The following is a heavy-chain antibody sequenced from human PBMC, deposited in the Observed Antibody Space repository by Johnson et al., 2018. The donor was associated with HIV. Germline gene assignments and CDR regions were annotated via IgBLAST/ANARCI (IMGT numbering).Heavy chain of an antibody. Sequence: VQLVESGGGVVQPGGSLRLSCAASGFTFDDYGMSWVRQAPGKGLEWVSGINWNGGSTGYADSVKGRFTISRDNAKNSLYLQMNTLRAEDTALYYWARVVTMRGVDGRIEAVDIWGQGTMVTVSS. CDR1: GFTFDDYG. D-gene: IGHD3-22*01. J-gene: IGHJ3*02. CDR2: INWNGGST. V-gene: IGHV3-20*04. CDR3: ARVVTMRGVDGRIEAVDI.